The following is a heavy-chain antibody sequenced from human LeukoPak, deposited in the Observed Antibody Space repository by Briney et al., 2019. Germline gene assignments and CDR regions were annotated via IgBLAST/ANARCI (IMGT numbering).Heavy chain of an antibody. Sequence: GGSPRRSCVASGFTFSTYEMNWVRQAPGKGLEWVSYISSSDSTVYYADSVKGRFTISRDNVKNSLYLQMNSLRAEDTAVYYCARVKRFGGATNGVDYWGQGTVVTVSS. D-gene: IGHD1-26*01. CDR2: ISSSDSTV. CDR1: GFTFSTYE. J-gene: IGHJ4*02. V-gene: IGHV3-48*03. CDR3: ARVKRFGGATNGVDY.